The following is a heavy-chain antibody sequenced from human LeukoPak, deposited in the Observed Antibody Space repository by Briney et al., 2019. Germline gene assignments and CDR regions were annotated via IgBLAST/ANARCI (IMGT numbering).Heavy chain of an antibody. D-gene: IGHD6-13*01. CDR2: ISSSGSTI. CDR1: GFTFSSYE. Sequence: GGSLRLSCAASGFTFSSYEMNWVRQAPGKGLEWVSYISSSGSTIYYADSVKGRLTISRDNAKNSLYLQMNSLRAEDTAVYYCARVPGIAAAGHFDYWGQGTLVTVSS. CDR3: ARVPGIAAAGHFDY. V-gene: IGHV3-48*03. J-gene: IGHJ4*02.